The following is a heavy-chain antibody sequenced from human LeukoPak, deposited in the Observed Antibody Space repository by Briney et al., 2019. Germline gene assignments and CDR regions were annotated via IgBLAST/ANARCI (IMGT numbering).Heavy chain of an antibody. CDR2: IYYSGST. V-gene: IGHV4-31*01. J-gene: IGHJ4*02. Sequence: PSQTLSLTCTVSGGSISSGGYYWSWIRQHPGKGLEWIGYIYYSGSTYYNPSLRSQVTISVDTSKNQFSLNLNSVTAADTAVYYCAREHDNTWRFVDHWGQGTLVTVSS. CDR1: GGSISSGGYY. D-gene: IGHD3-10*01. CDR3: AREHDNTWRFVDH.